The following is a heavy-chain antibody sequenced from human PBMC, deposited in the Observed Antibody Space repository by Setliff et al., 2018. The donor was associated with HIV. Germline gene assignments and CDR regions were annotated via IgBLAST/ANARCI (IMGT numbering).Heavy chain of an antibody. Sequence: LSLTCTVSGGSISSGSYYWSWIRQPAGKGLEWIGHIYTSGSTNYNPSLKSRVTISVDTSKNQFSLKLSSVTAADTAVYFCARDVMEWFGNYFDNWGQGALVTVSS. CDR3: ARDVMEWFGNYFDN. V-gene: IGHV4-61*09. CDR2: IYTSGST. CDR1: GGSISSGSYY. J-gene: IGHJ4*02. D-gene: IGHD3-3*01.